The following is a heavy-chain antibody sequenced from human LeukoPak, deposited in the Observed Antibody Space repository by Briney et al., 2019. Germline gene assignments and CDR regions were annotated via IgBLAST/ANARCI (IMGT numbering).Heavy chain of an antibody. CDR2: TYPGDSDT. CDR3: ARLYCGGDCYSWPGIPDY. D-gene: IGHD2-21*02. J-gene: IGHJ4*02. Sequence: GESLKISCKGSGYSFTSYWIGWVRQMPGKGLEWMGITYPGDSDTRYSPSFQGQVTISADKSISTAYLQWSSLKASDTAMYYCARLYCGGDCYSWPGIPDYWGQGTLVTVSS. CDR1: GYSFTSYW. V-gene: IGHV5-51*01.